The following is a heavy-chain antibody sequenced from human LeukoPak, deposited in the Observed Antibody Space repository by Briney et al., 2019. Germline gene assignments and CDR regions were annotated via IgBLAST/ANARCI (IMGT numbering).Heavy chain of an antibody. J-gene: IGHJ4*02. CDR2: ISPGGGTT. CDR1: GFAFGSEA. V-gene: IGHV3-23*01. CDR3: ANNLPYYYGSGSYSNPFDY. D-gene: IGHD3-10*01. Sequence: GGSLRLSCAVSGFAFGSEAMSWVRQSPARGLEWVASISPGGGTTYYADNVRGRFTISRDNAKNSLYLQMNSLRAEDTAVYYCANNLPYYYGSGSYSNPFDYWGQGTLVTVSS.